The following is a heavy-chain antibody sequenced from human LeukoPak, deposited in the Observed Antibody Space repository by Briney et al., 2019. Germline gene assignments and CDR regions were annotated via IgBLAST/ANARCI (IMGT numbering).Heavy chain of an antibody. CDR3: ARARNYDFWSGYYSFDY. CDR2: IYTSGST. V-gene: IGHV4-61*02. J-gene: IGHJ4*02. Sequence: SETLSLTRTVSGGSISSGSYYWRWIRQPAGTGLEWIGRIYTSGSTNYNPSLKSRVTISVDTSKNQFSLKLSSVTAADTAVYYCARARNYDFWSGYYSFDYWGQGTLVTVSS. D-gene: IGHD3-3*01. CDR1: GGSISSGSYY.